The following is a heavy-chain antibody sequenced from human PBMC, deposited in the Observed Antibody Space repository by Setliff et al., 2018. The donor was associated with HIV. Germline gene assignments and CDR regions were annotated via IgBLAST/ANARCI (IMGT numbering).Heavy chain of an antibody. V-gene: IGHV4-34*01. Sequence: SETLSLTCAVYGGSFPAYYWNWNRQPPGKGLEWIGEINYEGHTTYNPSLKSRVSMFIDTSKKQFSLRVASVTAADTAIYYCVRQHGDYAFDPWGQGSLVTVSS. D-gene: IGHD4-17*01. CDR2: INYEGHT. J-gene: IGHJ5*02. CDR3: VRQHGDYAFDP. CDR1: GGSFPAYY.